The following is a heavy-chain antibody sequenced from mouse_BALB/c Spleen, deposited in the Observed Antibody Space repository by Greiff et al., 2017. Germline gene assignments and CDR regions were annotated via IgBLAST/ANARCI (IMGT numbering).Heavy chain of an antibody. CDR1: GYTFTDYN. V-gene: IGHV1-18*01. Sequence: EVQLQQSGTVLARPGASVKIPCKASGYTFTDYNMDWVKQSHGKSLEWIGDINPNNGGTIYNQKFKGKATLTVDKSSSTAYMELRSLTSEDTAVYYCARSVTTVDAMDYWGQGTSVTVSS. D-gene: IGHD1-1*01. J-gene: IGHJ4*01. CDR2: INPNNGGT. CDR3: ARSVTTVDAMDY.